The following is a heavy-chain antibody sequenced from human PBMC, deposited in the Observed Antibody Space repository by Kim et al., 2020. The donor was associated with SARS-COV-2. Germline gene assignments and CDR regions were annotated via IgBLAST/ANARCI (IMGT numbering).Heavy chain of an antibody. J-gene: IGHJ6*02. Sequence: SETLSLTCTVSGVSISSADYFWSWIRQPPGKGLEWIGYIYYSGTTYYNPSLKSRVSISVDTSKNQFSLKLSSVTAADTAMYYCVRETGEDGERGRYYYGMDVWGQGTTVTVSS. CDR3: VRETGEDGERGRYYYGMDV. V-gene: IGHV4-31*03. CDR2: IYYSGTT. CDR1: GVSISSADYF. D-gene: IGHD7-27*01.